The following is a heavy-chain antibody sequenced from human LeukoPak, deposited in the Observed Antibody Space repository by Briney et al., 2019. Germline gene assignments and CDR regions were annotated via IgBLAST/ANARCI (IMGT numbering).Heavy chain of an antibody. CDR2: INPNSGGT. V-gene: IGHV1-2*02. D-gene: IGHD6-19*01. CDR1: GYTFTGYY. J-gene: IGHJ4*02. CDR3: ARDLGDSSGWYDY. Sequence: ASVKVSCKAPGYTFTGYYMHWLRQAPGQGLEWMGWINPNSGGTNYAQKFQGRITMTRDTSISTAYMELSRLRSDDTAVYYCARDLGDSSGWYDYWGQGTLVTVSS.